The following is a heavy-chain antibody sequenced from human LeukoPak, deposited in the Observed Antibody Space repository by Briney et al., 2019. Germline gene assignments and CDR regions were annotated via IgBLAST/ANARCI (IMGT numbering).Heavy chain of an antibody. J-gene: IGHJ4*02. D-gene: IGHD6-6*01. CDR1: GFAFSSYS. CDR2: ISSSSSSI. Sequence: GGSLRLSCAASGFAFSSYSMKWVRQAPGKGLEWVSQISSSSSSISYADSVKVRFTISRDNGKNSLYLQMNSLRAEDTAVYYCATESSRSSAFWGQGTLVTVSS. CDR3: ATESSRSSAF. V-gene: IGHV3-48*01.